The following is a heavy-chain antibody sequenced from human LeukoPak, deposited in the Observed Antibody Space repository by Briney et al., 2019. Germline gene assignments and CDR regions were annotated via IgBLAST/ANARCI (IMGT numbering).Heavy chain of an antibody. CDR2: VVYSGST. CDR3: ARHREMDSYDAFDV. CDR1: GGSISSYY. D-gene: IGHD5-24*01. J-gene: IGHJ3*01. V-gene: IGHV4-59*08. Sequence: SETLSLTCTVSGGSISSYYGSWIRQPPGKGLEWIGFVVYSGSTNYNPSLKSRVTISIDTSNNQLSLKLSSVTAADTAVYYCARHREMDSYDAFDVWGQGTMVTVSS.